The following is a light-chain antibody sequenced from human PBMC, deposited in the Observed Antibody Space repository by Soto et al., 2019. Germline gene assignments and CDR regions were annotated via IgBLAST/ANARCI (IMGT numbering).Light chain of an antibody. V-gene: IGKV1-5*03. J-gene: IGKJ5*01. Sequence: DIQMTQSPSTMSASVGDRVTITCRASQSIDSWLAWYQQKPGKAPKFLMYKASNLESGVPSRFSGSGSGTDFTLTISSLQPEDFATYYCQQANSFPITFGQGTRLEIK. CDR2: KAS. CDR3: QQANSFPIT. CDR1: QSIDSW.